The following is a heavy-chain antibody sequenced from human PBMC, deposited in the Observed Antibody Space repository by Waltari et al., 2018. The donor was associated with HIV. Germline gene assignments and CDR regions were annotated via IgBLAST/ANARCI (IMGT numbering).Heavy chain of an antibody. CDR3: ARDRNYPNYFDY. Sequence: QVQLVESGGGVVQPGRSLRLSCAASGFTFSSYAMHWVRQAPGKGLEWVAVISYDGSNKDYADSVKGRFTISRDNSKNTLYLQMNSLRAEDTAVYYCARDRNYPNYFDYWGQGTLVTVSS. CDR1: GFTFSSYA. D-gene: IGHD3-10*01. J-gene: IGHJ4*02. CDR2: ISYDGSNK. V-gene: IGHV3-30*01.